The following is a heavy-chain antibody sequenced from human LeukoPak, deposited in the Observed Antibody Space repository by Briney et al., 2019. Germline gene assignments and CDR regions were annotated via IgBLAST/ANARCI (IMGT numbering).Heavy chain of an antibody. CDR2: IYYSGST. Sequence: SETLSLTCTVSGGSISSYYWSWIRQPPGKGLEWIGYIYYSGSTNYNPSLKSRVTISVDTSKNQFSLKLSSVTAADTAVYYCARGERGVSILEWSLDYWGQGTLVTVSS. V-gene: IGHV4-59*08. J-gene: IGHJ4*02. CDR1: GGSISSYY. D-gene: IGHD3-3*01. CDR3: ARGERGVSILEWSLDY.